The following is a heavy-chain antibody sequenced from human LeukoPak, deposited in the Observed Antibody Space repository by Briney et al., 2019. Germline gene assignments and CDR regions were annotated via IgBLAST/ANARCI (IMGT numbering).Heavy chain of an antibody. CDR1: GFTFSSYW. V-gene: IGHV3-7*01. Sequence: GGSLRLSCAASGFTFSSYWMSWVRQAPGKGLEWVANIKQDGSEKYYVDSVKGRFTISRDNAKNSLYLQMNSLRAEDTAVYYCARDGGWGKSYCDSSGYYAIDYWGQGTLVTVSS. CDR2: IKQDGSEK. D-gene: IGHD3-22*01. CDR3: ARDGGWGKSYCDSSGYYAIDY. J-gene: IGHJ4*02.